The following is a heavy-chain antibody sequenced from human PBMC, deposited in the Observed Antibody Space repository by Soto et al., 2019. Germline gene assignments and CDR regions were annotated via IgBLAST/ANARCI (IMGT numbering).Heavy chain of an antibody. D-gene: IGHD3-16*01. CDR3: ARDGGNWFGP. CDR2: ISKDSTTM. Sequence: GGSLRLSCAISGFTFSQFNMNWVRQAPGKGLEWDAFISKDSTTMYYAASVKGRFTVSRDNAVNSLNLQMNSLRDDDTAVYYCARDGGNWFGPWGQGTLVTV. CDR1: GFTFSQFN. J-gene: IGHJ5*02. V-gene: IGHV3-48*02.